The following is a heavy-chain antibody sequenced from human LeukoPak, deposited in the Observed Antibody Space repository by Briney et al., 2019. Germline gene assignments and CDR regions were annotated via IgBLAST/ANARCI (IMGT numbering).Heavy chain of an antibody. D-gene: IGHD6-13*01. CDR2: IYSGGNT. V-gene: IGHV3-66*04. J-gene: IGHJ4*02. Sequence: GGSLRLSCAVSGFTVSGDYMSWVRQAPGKGLEWVSVIYSGGNTYYAESVKGRFTISRDNSKNTLYLQMNSLRAEDTAVYYCARRLSSSWGFDYWGQGTLVTVSS. CDR1: GFTVSGDY. CDR3: ARRLSSSWGFDY.